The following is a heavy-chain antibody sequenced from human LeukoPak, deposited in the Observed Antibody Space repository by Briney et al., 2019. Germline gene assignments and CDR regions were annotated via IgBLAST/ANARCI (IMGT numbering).Heavy chain of an antibody. Sequence: ASVKVSCKASGYTFTSYYMHWVRQAPGQGLEWMGIINPSGGSTSYAQKFQGRVTMTRDTSISTAYMELSRLRSDDTAVYYCAKDHSPMIEYYFDYWGQGTLVTVSS. D-gene: IGHD3-22*01. CDR3: AKDHSPMIEYYFDY. CDR1: GYTFTSYY. V-gene: IGHV1-46*01. CDR2: INPSGGST. J-gene: IGHJ4*02.